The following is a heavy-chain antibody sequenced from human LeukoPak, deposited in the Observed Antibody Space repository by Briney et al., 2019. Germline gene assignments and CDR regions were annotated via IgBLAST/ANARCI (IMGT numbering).Heavy chain of an antibody. CDR3: ARDLSSSWYNFGY. Sequence: GVSLRLSCADSGFTFDDYGMSWVRQPPGKGLEWVSGINWDGGSTFYADSVKGRFTISRDNAKNTLYLQMNSLRAEDTALYYCARDLSSSWYNFGYWGQGTLVTVSS. CDR2: INWDGGST. V-gene: IGHV3-20*04. D-gene: IGHD6-13*01. J-gene: IGHJ4*02. CDR1: GFTFDDYG.